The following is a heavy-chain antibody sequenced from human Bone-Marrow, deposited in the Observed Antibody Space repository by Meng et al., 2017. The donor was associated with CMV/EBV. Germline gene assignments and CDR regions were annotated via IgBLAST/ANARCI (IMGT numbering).Heavy chain of an antibody. CDR3: ARKNAVHYYYGMDV. J-gene: IGHJ6*02. CDR2: ITAYNGDT. Sequence: ASVKVSCKASGYTFTKYGISWVRQAPGQGLEWVGWITAYNGDTNNAQKFQGRVTMTTDTSTSTAYMELRSLKSDDTAVYYCARKNAVHYYYGMDVWGQGTTVTFSS. D-gene: IGHD2-2*01. V-gene: IGHV1-18*01. CDR1: GYTFTKYG.